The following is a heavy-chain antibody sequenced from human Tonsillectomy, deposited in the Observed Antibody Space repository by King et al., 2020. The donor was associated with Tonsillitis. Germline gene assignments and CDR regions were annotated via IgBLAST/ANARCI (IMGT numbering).Heavy chain of an antibody. J-gene: IGHJ6*02. CDR1: GGSISSYY. CDR3: ARGGGPKHYYYGMDV. D-gene: IGHD3-16*01. Sequence: VQLQESGPGLVKPSETLSLTCTVSGGSISSYYWSWIRQPPGKGLDWIGYIYYSGSTNYNPSLKSRVTISVDPSKNQFSLKLGSVTAADTAVYYCARGGGPKHYYYGMDVWGQGTTVTVSS. V-gene: IGHV4-59*01. CDR2: IYYSGST.